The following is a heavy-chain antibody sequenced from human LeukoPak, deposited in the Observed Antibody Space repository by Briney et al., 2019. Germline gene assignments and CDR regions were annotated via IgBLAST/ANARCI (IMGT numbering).Heavy chain of an antibody. CDR2: ISAYNGHT. V-gene: IGHV1-18*01. CDR3: ARHRLPRVYYDSSGYYHNGFDI. Sequence: ASVKVSCKASGYTFTSYGVNWVRQAPGQGLGWMGWISAYNGHTNYAQKLQGRVTMTTDTSTSTLYMELRSLRSDDTAVYYCARHRLPRVYYDSSGYYHNGFDIWGQGTMVTVSS. J-gene: IGHJ3*02. D-gene: IGHD3-22*01. CDR1: GYTFTSYG.